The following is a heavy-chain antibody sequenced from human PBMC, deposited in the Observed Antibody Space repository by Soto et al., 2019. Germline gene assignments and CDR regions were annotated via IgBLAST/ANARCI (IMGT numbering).Heavy chain of an antibody. CDR3: ARDGGRLRLGELSPSDY. CDR2: IIPIFGTA. V-gene: IGHV1-69*01. J-gene: IGHJ4*02. CDR1: GGTFSSYA. Sequence: QVQLVQSGAEVKKPGSSVKVSCKASGGTFSSYAISWVRQAPGLGLEWMGGIIPIFGTANYARKFQGRVTITADESTSTAYMELSSLRSEDTAVYYCARDGGRLRLGELSPSDYWGQGTLVTVSS. D-gene: IGHD3-16*02.